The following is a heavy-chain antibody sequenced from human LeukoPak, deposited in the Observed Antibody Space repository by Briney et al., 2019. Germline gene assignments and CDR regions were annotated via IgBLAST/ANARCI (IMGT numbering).Heavy chain of an antibody. CDR3: AKISDITIFGVVIKGLDY. CDR1: GFTFSSYA. J-gene: IGHJ4*02. CDR2: ISGSGGST. V-gene: IGHV3-23*01. Sequence: PGGSLRLSCAASGFTFSSYAMSWVRQAPGKGLEWVSAISGSGGSTYYADSVKGRFTISRDNSKNTLYLQMNSLRAEDTAVYYCAKISDITIFGVVIKGLDYWGQGTLVTVSS. D-gene: IGHD3-3*01.